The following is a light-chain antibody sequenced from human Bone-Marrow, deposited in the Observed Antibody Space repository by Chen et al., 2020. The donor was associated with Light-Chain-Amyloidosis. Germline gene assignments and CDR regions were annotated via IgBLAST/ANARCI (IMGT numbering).Light chain of an antibody. J-gene: IGLJ3*02. V-gene: IGLV3-21*02. Sequence: SYVLTQPSSVSVAQGQTATIACGGNNIGSTTVHWYQQTPGQAPLLVVYDDSDRPSGIPERLSGCNSGNTATLTISRVEAGDEADYYCQVWDRSSDRPVFGGGTKLTVL. CDR3: QVWDRSSDRPV. CDR1: NIGSTT. CDR2: DDS.